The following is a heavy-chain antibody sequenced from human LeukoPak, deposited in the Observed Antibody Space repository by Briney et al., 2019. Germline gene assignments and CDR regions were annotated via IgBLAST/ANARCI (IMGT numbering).Heavy chain of an antibody. CDR2: INHSGST. CDR1: AGSFISYY. J-gene: IGHJ4*02. CDR3: ARGAPPYYCSSTSCYNYFDY. D-gene: IGHD2-2*02. Sequence: SETLSLTCPVYAGSFISYYCSWIRHPPGKLMEWIGEINHSGSTNYNPSLKTRFTISVDTSKNQFSLKLSSVTAAETAVYYCARGAPPYYCSSTSCYNYFDYWGQGTLVTVSS. V-gene: IGHV4-34*01.